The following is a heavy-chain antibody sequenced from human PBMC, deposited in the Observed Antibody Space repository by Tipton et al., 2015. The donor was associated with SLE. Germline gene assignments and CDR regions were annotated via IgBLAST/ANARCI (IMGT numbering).Heavy chain of an antibody. CDR2: IYYSGST. J-gene: IGHJ3*02. V-gene: IGHV4-31*03. CDR1: GGSISSGGYY. D-gene: IGHD6-13*01. CDR3: ASMGGQQLVPDAFDI. Sequence: TLSLTCTVSGGSISSGGYYWSWIRQHPGKGLEWIGYIYYSGSTYYNPSLKSRVSISVDTSKNQFSLKLSSVTAADTAVYYCASMGGQQLVPDAFDIWGQGIMVTVSS.